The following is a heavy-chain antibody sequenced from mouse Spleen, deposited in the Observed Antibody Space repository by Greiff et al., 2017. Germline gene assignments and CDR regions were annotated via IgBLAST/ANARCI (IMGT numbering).Heavy chain of an antibody. CDR3: ATMVTTGEYYFDY. D-gene: IGHD2-2*01. CDR1: GYTFTSYW. CDR2: IDPSDSYT. V-gene: IGHV1-69*01. Sequence: QVQLQQPGAELVMPGASVKLSCKASGYTFTSYWMHWVKQRPGQGLEWIGEIDPSDSYTNYNQKFKGKATLTVDKSSSTAYMQLSSLTSEDSAVYYCATMVTTGEYYFDYWGQGTTLTVSS. J-gene: IGHJ2*01.